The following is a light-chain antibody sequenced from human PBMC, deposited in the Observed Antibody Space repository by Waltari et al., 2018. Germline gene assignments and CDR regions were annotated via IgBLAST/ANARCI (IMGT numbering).Light chain of an antibody. Sequence: EVVLTQSPDTLSLSPGERATLFCRASQSISNNYLAWYQQKPGQAPRLLIYGASSRATGIPDKFSASGSGTDFTLTISRLEPEDFAVYYCQQYGNSPAYGFGQWTKLEV. J-gene: IGKJ2*03. CDR1: QSISNNY. CDR2: GAS. CDR3: QQYGNSPAYG. V-gene: IGKV3-20*01.